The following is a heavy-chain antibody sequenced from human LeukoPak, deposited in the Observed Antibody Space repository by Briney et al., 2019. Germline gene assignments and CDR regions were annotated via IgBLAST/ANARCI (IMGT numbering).Heavy chain of an antibody. CDR2: ISGSGGST. J-gene: IGHJ6*02. D-gene: IGHD3-16*01. CDR3: AKAGDGVPAHYYYYYGMDV. V-gene: IGHV3-23*01. CDR1: GFTFSSYG. Sequence: PGGSLRLSCAASGFTFSSYGMSWIRQAPGKGLEWVAAISGSGGSTDYADSVKGRFTISRDNSKNTLYLQMSSLRAEDTAVYYCAKAGDGVPAHYYYYYGMDVWGQGTTVTVSS.